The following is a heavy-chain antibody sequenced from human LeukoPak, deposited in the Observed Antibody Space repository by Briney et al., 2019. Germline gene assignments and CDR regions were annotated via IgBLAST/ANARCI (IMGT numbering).Heavy chain of an antibody. Sequence: GESLKISCKGSGYSFTNYWIGWVRQMPGKGLEWVGIFYPGDSEARYRPSFQGQVTFSADKSISTAYLQWSSLKASDTAMYYCARLERYYGSGRQFDPWGQGTLVTVSS. D-gene: IGHD3-10*01. CDR1: GYSFTNYW. CDR3: ARLERYYGSGRQFDP. V-gene: IGHV5-51*01. CDR2: FYPGDSEA. J-gene: IGHJ5*02.